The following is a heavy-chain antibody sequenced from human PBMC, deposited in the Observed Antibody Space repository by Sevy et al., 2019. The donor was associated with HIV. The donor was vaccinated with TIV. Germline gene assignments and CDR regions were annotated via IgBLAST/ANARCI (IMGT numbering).Heavy chain of an antibody. CDR3: ARAPNGYYGSGREGYYFDY. Sequence: GGSLRLSCAASGFTFSSYAMSWVRQAPGKGLEWVSAISGSGGSTYYADSVKGRFTISRDSSRNTLYLQMNSRRAEDTAVYYCARAPNGYYGSGREGYYFDYWGQGTLVTVSS. CDR2: ISGSGGST. CDR1: GFTFSSYA. D-gene: IGHD3-10*01. J-gene: IGHJ4*02. V-gene: IGHV3-23*01.